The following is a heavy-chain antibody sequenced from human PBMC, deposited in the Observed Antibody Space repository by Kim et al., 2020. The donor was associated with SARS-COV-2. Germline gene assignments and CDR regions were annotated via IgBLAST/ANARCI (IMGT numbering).Heavy chain of an antibody. CDR2: IYYSGST. J-gene: IGHJ4*02. V-gene: IGHV4-31*03. CDR3: ARSSSWAPDDY. CDR1: GGSISSGGYY. D-gene: IGHD6-13*01. Sequence: SETLSLTCTVSGGSISSGGYYWSWIRQHPGKGLEWIGYIYYSGSTYYNPSLKSRVTISVDTSKNQFSLKLSSVTAADTPVYYCARSSSWAPDDYWGQGTLVTVSS.